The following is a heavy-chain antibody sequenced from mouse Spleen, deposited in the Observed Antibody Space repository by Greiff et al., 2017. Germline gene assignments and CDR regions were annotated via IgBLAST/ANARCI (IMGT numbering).Heavy chain of an antibody. D-gene: IGHD1-1*01. Sequence: VQLQQSGPVLVKPGASVKMSCKASGYTFTDYYMNWVKQSHGKSLEWIGVINPYNGGTSYNQKFKGKATLTVDKSSSTAYMELNSLTSEDSAVYYCARNPRHYYGSITGYFDVWGTGTTVTVSS. CDR3: ARNPRHYYGSITGYFDV. J-gene: IGHJ1*03. CDR1: GYTFTDYY. V-gene: IGHV1-19*01. CDR2: INPYNGGT.